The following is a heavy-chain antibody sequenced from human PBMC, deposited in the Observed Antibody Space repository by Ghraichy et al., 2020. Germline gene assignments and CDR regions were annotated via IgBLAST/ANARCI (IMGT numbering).Heavy chain of an antibody. CDR1: GGSISSSNW. CDR3: ARGGTLYGDYAKPGFDY. V-gene: IGHV4-4*02. CDR2: IYHSGST. J-gene: IGHJ4*02. Sequence: SETLSLTCAVSGGSISSSNWWSWVRQPPGKGLEWIGEIYHSGSTNYNPSLKSRVTISIDKSKNQFSLKLSSVTAADTAVYYCARGGTLYGDYAKPGFDYWGQGTLVTVSS. D-gene: IGHD4-17*01.